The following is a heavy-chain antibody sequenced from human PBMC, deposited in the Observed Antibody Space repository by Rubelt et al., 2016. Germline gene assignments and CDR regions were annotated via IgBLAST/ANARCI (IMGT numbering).Heavy chain of an antibody. Sequence: QVQLVQSGAEVKKPGASVKVSCKASGYTFTGYYLHWVRQAPGQGLEWMGWMNPNSGHTDYAQRLQGRSTMTRNTAISPAYMELSSLRSEDTAVYYCAGGVDFWGQGTLVTVSS. V-gene: IGHV1-8*02. CDR3: AGGVDF. J-gene: IGHJ4*02. CDR2: MNPNSGHT. CDR1: GYTFTGYY.